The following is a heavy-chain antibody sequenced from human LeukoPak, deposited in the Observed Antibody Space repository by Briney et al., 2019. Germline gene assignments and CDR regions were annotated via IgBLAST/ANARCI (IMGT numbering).Heavy chain of an antibody. V-gene: IGHV4-59*01. D-gene: IGHD3-22*01. Sequence: SETLSLTCTVSGGSISSYYWSWIRQPPGKGLEWIGYIYYSGSTNYYPSLKSRVTISVDTSKNQFSLKLSSVTAADTAVYYCARVRRDSSGYFVWFDPWGQGTLVTVSS. CDR1: GGSISSYY. CDR3: ARVRRDSSGYFVWFDP. J-gene: IGHJ5*02. CDR2: IYYSGST.